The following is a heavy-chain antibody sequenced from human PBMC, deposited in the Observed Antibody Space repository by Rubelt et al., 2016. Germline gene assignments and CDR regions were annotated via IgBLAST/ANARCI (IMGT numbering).Heavy chain of an antibody. Sequence: EVHLVESGGDLVQPGGSLRLSCAASGFNFNTYGMNWVRQAPGKGLEWVSYISGSSGTINYADSVEGRFTISRDNARNSLFLQMHSLRDEDSAVYFCVRDGPATDDFDYWGQGTLVTVSS. D-gene: IGHD2-2*01. CDR2: ISGSSGTI. J-gene: IGHJ4*02. V-gene: IGHV3-48*02. CDR1: GFNFNTYG. CDR3: VRDGPATDDFDY.